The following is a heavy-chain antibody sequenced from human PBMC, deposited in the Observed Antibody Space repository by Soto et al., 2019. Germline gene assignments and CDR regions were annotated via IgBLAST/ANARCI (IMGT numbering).Heavy chain of an antibody. CDR1: GYTFTSYG. Sequence: QVQLVQSGAEVKKPGASVKVSCKASGYTFTSYGISWVRQAPGQGLEWMGWISAYNGNTNYAQKLQGRVTMTTDTSTRTAYMELRSLRSDDTAVYYCAKMAYYYGSGSSYYFDYWGQGTLVTVSS. CDR2: ISAYNGNT. D-gene: IGHD3-10*01. J-gene: IGHJ4*02. V-gene: IGHV1-18*01. CDR3: AKMAYYYGSGSSYYFDY.